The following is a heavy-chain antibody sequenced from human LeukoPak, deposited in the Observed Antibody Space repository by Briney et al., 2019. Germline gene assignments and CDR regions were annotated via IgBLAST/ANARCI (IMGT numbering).Heavy chain of an antibody. J-gene: IGHJ5*02. CDR1: GYSFTSYW. D-gene: IGHD2-21*02. CDR2: IYPGDSDT. CDR3: ARRAPCGGDCYSGANWFDP. Sequence: GESLKISCKGSGYSFTSYWVGWVRQMPGKGLEWMGIIYPGDSDTRYSPSSQGQVTISADKSISTAYLQWSSLKASDTAMYYCARRAPCGGDCYSGANWFDPWGQGTLVTVSS. V-gene: IGHV5-51*01.